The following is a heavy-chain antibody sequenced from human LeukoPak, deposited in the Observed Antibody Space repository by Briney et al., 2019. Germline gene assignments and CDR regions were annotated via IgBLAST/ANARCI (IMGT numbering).Heavy chain of an antibody. CDR1: GFTFSTYW. V-gene: IGHV3-7*01. D-gene: IGHD3-16*01. CDR3: ARDLYNGGGSYFD. J-gene: IGHJ4*02. Sequence: GGSLRLSCVGSGFTFSTYWMSWVRQAPGKGLEWVANIEGDGSEKYYVDSVKGRFTISRDNAKNSLYLQMNSLRAEDTAVYYCARDLYNGGGSYFDWGQGSLVIVSS. CDR2: IEGDGSEK.